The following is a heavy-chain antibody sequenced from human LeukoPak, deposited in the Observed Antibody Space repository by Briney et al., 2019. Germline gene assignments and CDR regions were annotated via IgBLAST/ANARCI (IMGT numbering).Heavy chain of an antibody. CDR2: IRYDGSNK. D-gene: IGHD3-10*01. Sequence: PGGSLRLSCPASGFTFSSYGMHWVRQAPGKGLEWVAFIRYDGSNKYYADSVKGRFTISRDNSKNTLYLQMNSLRAEDTAVYYCAKDGAQYYSGPYDLGQGTLVTGSS. V-gene: IGHV3-30*02. CDR1: GFTFSSYG. J-gene: IGHJ4*02. CDR3: AKDGAQYYSGPYD.